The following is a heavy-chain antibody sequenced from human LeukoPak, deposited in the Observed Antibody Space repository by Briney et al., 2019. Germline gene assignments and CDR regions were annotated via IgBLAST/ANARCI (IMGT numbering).Heavy chain of an antibody. V-gene: IGHV4-59*01. D-gene: IGHD2-21*02. CDR2: IYYSGST. CDR1: GGSISSYY. Sequence: PSETLSLTCTVSGGSISSYYWSWIRQPPGKGLEWIGYIYYSGSTNYNPSLKSRVTISVDTSKNQFSLKLSSVTAADTAVYYCARGSLAYCGGDCYSGAFDIRGQGTMVTVSS. J-gene: IGHJ3*02. CDR3: ARGSLAYCGGDCYSGAFDI.